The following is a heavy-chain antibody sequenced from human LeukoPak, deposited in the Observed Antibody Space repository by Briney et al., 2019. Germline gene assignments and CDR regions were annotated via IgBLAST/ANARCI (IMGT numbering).Heavy chain of an antibody. CDR2: ISGSGGST. CDR3: AKDGQVTAIPEYFQH. V-gene: IGHV3-23*01. CDR1: VFTFSSYA. D-gene: IGHD2-21*02. J-gene: IGHJ1*01. Sequence: PGGSLRLSCAASVFTFSSYAMSWVRQAPGKGLEWVSAISGSGGSTYYADSVKGRFTISRDNSKNTLYLQMNSLRAEDTAVYYCAKDGQVTAIPEYFQHWGQGALVTVSS.